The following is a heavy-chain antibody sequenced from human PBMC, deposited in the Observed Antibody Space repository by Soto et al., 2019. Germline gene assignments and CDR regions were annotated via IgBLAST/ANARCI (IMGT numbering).Heavy chain of an antibody. CDR3: ARVPLL. CDR2: IYHRGSS. D-gene: IGHD1-26*01. V-gene: IGHV4-30-2*01. CDR1: GVSICRGGYS. Sequence: QLQLQESGSGLVTPSQTLSLTCAVSGVSICRGGYSWSWSRQPQGKGLGWIGYIYHRGSSYYKTSLKSRVTISVDRSKNQFSLKLSSLTAADTAVYYCARVPLLWCQGTLVTVSS. J-gene: IGHJ4*02.